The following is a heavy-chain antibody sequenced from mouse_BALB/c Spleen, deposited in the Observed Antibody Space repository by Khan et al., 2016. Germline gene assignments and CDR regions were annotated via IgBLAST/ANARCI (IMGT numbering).Heavy chain of an antibody. CDR1: GYSITSDYA. Sequence: EVQLQESGPGLVKPSQSLSLTCTVTGYSITSDYAWNWIRQFPGNKLEWMGYISYSGSTSYNPSLKSRISITRDTSKNQFFLQLNSVTTEDTATXYCARHYYFDYWGQGTTLTVSS. J-gene: IGHJ2*01. CDR3: ARHYYFDY. CDR2: ISYSGST. V-gene: IGHV3-2*02.